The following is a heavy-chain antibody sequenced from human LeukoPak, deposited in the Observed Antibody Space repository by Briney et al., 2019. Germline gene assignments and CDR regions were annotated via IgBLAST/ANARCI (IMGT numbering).Heavy chain of an antibody. J-gene: IGHJ4*02. CDR2: ISSSSRSI. CDR3: VLGSPFDY. V-gene: IGHV3-48*02. CDR1: GFTFSSYS. Sequence: PGGSLRLSCAASGFTFSSYSMNWVRQAPGKGLEWVSYISSSSRSIYYVDSVKGRFTISRDNANNSLSLQMNSLRDEDTAVYYCVLGSPFDYWGQGTLVTVSS. D-gene: IGHD3-10*01.